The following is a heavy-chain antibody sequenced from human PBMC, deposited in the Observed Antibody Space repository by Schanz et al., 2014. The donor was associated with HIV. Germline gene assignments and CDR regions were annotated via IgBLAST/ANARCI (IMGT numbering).Heavy chain of an antibody. V-gene: IGHV3-23*01. D-gene: IGHD3-9*01. Sequence: EVQLLESGGGLVQPGGSLRVSCAASGFTFNSYAMSWVRQAPGKGLEWVSAISGSGGSTNYADSVKGRFTISRDNPKNTLYLQMHSLRAEDTAVYYCAKSSGWLYAHFDYWGQGTLVTVSS. CDR2: ISGSGGST. J-gene: IGHJ4*02. CDR3: AKSSGWLYAHFDY. CDR1: GFTFNSYA.